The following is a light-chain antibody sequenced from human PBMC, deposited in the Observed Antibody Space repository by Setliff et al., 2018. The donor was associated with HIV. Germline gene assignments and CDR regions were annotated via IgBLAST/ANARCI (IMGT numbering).Light chain of an antibody. V-gene: IGLV2-18*02. J-gene: IGLJ1*01. CDR2: EVN. Sequence: QSALTQPPSVSGSPGQSVTISCTGTSSDVGSYNRVSWYQQPPGTAPKLMIYEVNNRPSGVPDRFSGSKSGNTASLTISGLQAEDEADYYCCSYAGSYTSLYVFGTGTKVTVL. CDR3: CSYAGSYTSLYV. CDR1: SSDVGSYNR.